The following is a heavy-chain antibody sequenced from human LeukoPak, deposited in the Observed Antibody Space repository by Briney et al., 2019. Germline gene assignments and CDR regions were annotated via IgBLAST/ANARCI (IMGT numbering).Heavy chain of an antibody. CDR2: ISLGGRT. Sequence: SETLSLTCSVSGGSISSDYWNWIRQPVGKGLEWIGRISLGGRTNYNPSLKSRVTVSLDKSKNQFSLEVTSVTAADTAVYYCARLNGSGSYAYFDYWGQGSLVIVSS. CDR3: ARLNGSGSYAYFDY. CDR1: GGSISSDY. J-gene: IGHJ4*02. V-gene: IGHV4-4*07. D-gene: IGHD3-10*01.